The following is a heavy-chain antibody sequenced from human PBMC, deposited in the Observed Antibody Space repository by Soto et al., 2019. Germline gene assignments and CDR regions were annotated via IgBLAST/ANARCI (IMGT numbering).Heavy chain of an antibody. Sequence: EVQLVESGGGLVQPGRSLRLSCAASGCTFDDYAMHWVRQAPGKGLEWVSGISWNSGSIGYADSVKGRFTISRDNAKNSLYLQMNSLRAEDTALYYCAKPKLGYDFYYYYYYMDVWGKGTTVTVSS. D-gene: IGHD3-3*01. CDR3: AKPKLGYDFYYYYYYMDV. J-gene: IGHJ6*03. CDR2: ISWNSGSI. V-gene: IGHV3-9*01. CDR1: GCTFDDYA.